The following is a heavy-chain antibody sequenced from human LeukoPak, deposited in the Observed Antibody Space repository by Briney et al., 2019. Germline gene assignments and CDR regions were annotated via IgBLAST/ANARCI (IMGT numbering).Heavy chain of an antibody. CDR1: SGSISSHY. Sequence: SETLSLTCTVSSGSISSHYWSWIRQPPGKGLEWIGYIYYSGSTTYNPSLKSRVTISVDTSKDQFSLKLGSVTAADTAVYYCARERFSIFGVGHYFDYGGEGTLVTVSS. J-gene: IGHJ4*02. D-gene: IGHD3-3*01. CDR3: ARERFSIFGVGHYFDY. V-gene: IGHV4-59*11. CDR2: IYYSGST.